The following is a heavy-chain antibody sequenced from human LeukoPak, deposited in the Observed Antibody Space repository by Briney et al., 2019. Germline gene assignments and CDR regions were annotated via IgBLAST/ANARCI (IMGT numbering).Heavy chain of an antibody. CDR1: GFTLSREG. CDR2: IWSDGKTT. Sequence: PGGSLRLSCGASGFTLSREGIHWVRQAPGKGLEWVAVIWSDGKTTYFADSVKGRFTMSRDTSKNTVYLQMNSLRDDDTAVYYCARRAGSGTYPHWHDAWGQGTLVTVSS. V-gene: IGHV3-33*01. J-gene: IGHJ5*02. CDR3: ARRAGSGTYPHWHDA. D-gene: IGHD3-10*01.